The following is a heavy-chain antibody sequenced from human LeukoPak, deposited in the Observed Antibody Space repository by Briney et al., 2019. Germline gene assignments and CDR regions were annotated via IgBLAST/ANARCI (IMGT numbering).Heavy chain of an antibody. CDR3: ARHAQSPYSGSFDY. D-gene: IGHD1-26*01. Sequence: SETLSLTCTVSGDSISGFYWSWIRQSPGMGLEWIAYIYYNGVTKFNPSLKSRVTISVDTPKNQFSLKLTSVTAADTAVYYCARHAQSPYSGSFDYWGQGTLVTVSS. V-gene: IGHV4-59*08. J-gene: IGHJ4*02. CDR1: GDSISGFY. CDR2: IYYNGVT.